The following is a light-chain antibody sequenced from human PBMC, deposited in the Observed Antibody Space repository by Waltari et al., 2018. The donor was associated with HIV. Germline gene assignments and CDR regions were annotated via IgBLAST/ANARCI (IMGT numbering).Light chain of an antibody. V-gene: IGLV2-8*01. CDR1: SNDIGPYNY. J-gene: IGLJ6*01. CDR3: SSYAGSGNLLL. Sequence: QSALTQPPAASGSPGQSVTISCTGTSNDIGPYNYVSWYQQHPDKAPILLSFGVKKRPSGVPGRFFCTTSGFTAFLTVSGLLAEDEDDYYCSSYAGSGNLLLFGGGTKVTVL. CDR2: GVK.